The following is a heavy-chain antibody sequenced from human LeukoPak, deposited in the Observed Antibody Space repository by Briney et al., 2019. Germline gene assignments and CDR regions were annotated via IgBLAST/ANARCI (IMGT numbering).Heavy chain of an antibody. V-gene: IGHV3-7*01. CDR1: GFSFSAYW. CDR3: ARFGYVAAVDL. J-gene: IGHJ4*02. Sequence: GSLRLSCEASGFSFSAYWMTWVRQAPGTGLEWVANINPAGTETYYVDPVKGRFTISRDNAKNLLYLQMNSLRAEDTAVYYCARFGYVAAVDLWGQGTLVTVSS. D-gene: IGHD2-15*01. CDR2: INPAGTET.